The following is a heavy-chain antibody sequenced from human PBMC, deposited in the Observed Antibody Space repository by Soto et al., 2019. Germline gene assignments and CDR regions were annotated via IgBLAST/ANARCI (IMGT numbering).Heavy chain of an antibody. CDR3: AKVGVLLWFGELSYFDY. Sequence: EVQLLESGGGLVQPGGSLRLSCAASGFTFSSYAMSWVRQAPGKGLEWVSAISGSGGSTYYADSVKGRFTISRDNSKNTLYLQMNSLRAEDTAVYYCAKVGVLLWFGELSYFDYWGQGTLVTVSS. CDR1: GFTFSSYA. D-gene: IGHD3-10*01. CDR2: ISGSGGST. V-gene: IGHV3-23*01. J-gene: IGHJ4*02.